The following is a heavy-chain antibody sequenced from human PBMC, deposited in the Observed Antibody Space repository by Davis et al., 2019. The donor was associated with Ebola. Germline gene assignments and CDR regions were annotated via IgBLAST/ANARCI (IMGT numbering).Heavy chain of an antibody. D-gene: IGHD1-7*01. Sequence: SETLSLTCAVSDDSISRNLYSWNWIRQPPGKGLEWIGSIYYSGSTYYNPSLKSRVTISVDTSKNQFSLKLSSVTAADTAVYYCATSANWNYGCFHYWGQGTLVTVSS. CDR2: IYYSGST. J-gene: IGHJ4*02. V-gene: IGHV4-39*01. CDR3: ATSANWNYGCFHY. CDR1: DDSISRNLYS.